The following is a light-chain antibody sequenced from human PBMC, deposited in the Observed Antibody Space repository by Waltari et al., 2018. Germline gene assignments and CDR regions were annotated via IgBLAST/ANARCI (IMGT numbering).Light chain of an antibody. CDR1: RGHSSDA. Sequence: QLVLTQSPSVSASLGAPVKLTCTLTRGHSSDALASLDQQPETGPRYLMKVNSDGSHSKGDEIPDRFSGSSSGAERYLTISSVQPEDEADYYCQTGGHGTWVFGGGTKLTVL. CDR2: VNSDGSH. V-gene: IGLV4-69*01. J-gene: IGLJ3*02. CDR3: QTGGHGTWV.